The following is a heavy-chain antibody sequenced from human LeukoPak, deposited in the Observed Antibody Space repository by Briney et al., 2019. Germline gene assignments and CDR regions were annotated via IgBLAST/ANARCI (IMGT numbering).Heavy chain of an antibody. CDR1: GFTFSSYS. CDR2: ISSSSSYI. D-gene: IGHD6-19*01. Sequence: GGSLRLSCAASGFTFSSYSMNWVRQAPGKGLEWVSSISSSSSYIYYADSVKGRLTISRDNAKNSLYLQMNSLRAEDTAVYYCAREGLAVAGMGGLDYWGQGTLVTVSS. J-gene: IGHJ4*02. CDR3: AREGLAVAGMGGLDY. V-gene: IGHV3-21*01.